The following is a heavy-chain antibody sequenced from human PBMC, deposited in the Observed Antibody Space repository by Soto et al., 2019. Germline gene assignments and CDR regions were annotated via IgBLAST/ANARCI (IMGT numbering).Heavy chain of an antibody. J-gene: IGHJ3*02. CDR3: ARCQPVGYDSSGYEDDAFDI. CDR2: IIPIFGTA. Sequence: KVSCKASGGTFSSYAISWVRQAPGQGLEWMGGIIPIFGTANYAQKFQGRVTITADESTSTAYMELSSLRSEDTAVYYCARCQPVGYDSSGYEDDAFDIWGQGTMVTVSS. V-gene: IGHV1-69*01. D-gene: IGHD3-22*01. CDR1: GGTFSSYA.